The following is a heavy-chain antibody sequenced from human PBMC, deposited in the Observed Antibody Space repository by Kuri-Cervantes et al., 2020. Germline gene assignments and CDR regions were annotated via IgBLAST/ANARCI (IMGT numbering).Heavy chain of an antibody. J-gene: IGHJ6*02. Sequence: SETLSLTCTVSGGSISSYYWSWIRQPPGKGLEWIGYIYYSGSTYYNPSLKSRVTISVDTSKNQFSLKLSSVTAADTAVYYCARETITGDVYNYYGMDVWGQGTTVTVSS. CDR3: ARETITGDVYNYYGMDV. CDR1: GGSISSYY. CDR2: IYYSGST. D-gene: IGHD7-27*01. V-gene: IGHV4-59*12.